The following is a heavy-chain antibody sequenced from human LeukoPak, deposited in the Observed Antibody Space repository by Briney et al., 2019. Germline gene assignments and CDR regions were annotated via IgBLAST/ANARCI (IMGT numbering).Heavy chain of an antibody. CDR2: IYRTGST. Sequence: SETLSLTCAVYGGSFSCYYWSWIRQPPGKGLEWIGSIYRTGSTNYNPSLKSRVTISLDTSKNQFSLKLSSVTAADTAVYYCARRKYSSSPIDPWGQGTLVTVSS. CDR1: GGSFSCYY. J-gene: IGHJ5*02. CDR3: ARRKYSSSPIDP. V-gene: IGHV4-34*01. D-gene: IGHD6-13*01.